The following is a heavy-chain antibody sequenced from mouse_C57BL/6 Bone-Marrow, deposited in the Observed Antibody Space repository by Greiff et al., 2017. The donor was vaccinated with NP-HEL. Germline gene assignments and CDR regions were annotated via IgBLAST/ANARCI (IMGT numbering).Heavy chain of an antibody. V-gene: IGHV14-4*01. J-gene: IGHJ3*01. CDR2: IDPENGDT. CDR1: GFNIKDDY. D-gene: IGHD3-2*02. CDR3: TSCLDSSGSWFAY. Sequence: VHVKQSGAELVRPGASVKLSCTASGFNIKDDYMHWVKQRPEQGLEWIGWIDPENGDTEYASKFQGKATLTADTSSNTAYLQLSSLTSEDTAVYYCTSCLDSSGSWFAYWGQGTLVTVSA.